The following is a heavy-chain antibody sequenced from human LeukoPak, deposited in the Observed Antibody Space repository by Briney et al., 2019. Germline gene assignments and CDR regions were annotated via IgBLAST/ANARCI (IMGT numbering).Heavy chain of an antibody. Sequence: SVKVSCKASGGTFSSYAISWVRQAPGQGLEWMGGIIPIFGTANYAQKFQGRVTITTDESTSTAYMELSSLRSEDTAVYYCARMTTVAPYYFGYWGQGTLVTVSS. CDR2: IIPIFGTA. CDR3: ARMTTVAPYYFGY. D-gene: IGHD4-23*01. J-gene: IGHJ4*02. V-gene: IGHV1-69*05. CDR1: GGTFSSYA.